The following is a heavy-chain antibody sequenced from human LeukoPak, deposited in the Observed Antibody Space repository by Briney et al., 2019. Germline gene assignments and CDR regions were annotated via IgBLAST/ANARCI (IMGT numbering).Heavy chain of an antibody. D-gene: IGHD1-26*01. J-gene: IGHJ5*02. V-gene: IGHV4-59*08. CDR2: IYYSGST. CDR3: ARLGSWFDP. CDR1: GGSISSYY. Sequence: SETLSLTCTVSGGSISSYYWSWIRQPPGKGLEWIGYIYYSGSTNCNPSLKSRVTISVDTSKNQFSLKLSSVTAADTAVYYCARLGSWFDPWGQGTLVTVSS.